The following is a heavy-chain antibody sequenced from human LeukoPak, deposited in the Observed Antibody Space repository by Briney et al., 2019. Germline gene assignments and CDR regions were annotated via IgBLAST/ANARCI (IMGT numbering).Heavy chain of an antibody. D-gene: IGHD3-3*01. J-gene: IGHJ6*03. V-gene: IGHV3-30*04. CDR1: GFTFSSYA. Sequence: GGSLRLSCAASGFTFSSYAMHWVRQAPGKGLEWVAVISYDGSNKYYADSVKGRFTISRDNSKNTLYLQMNSLRAEDTAVYYCARYYDSRGGYYMDVWGKGTTVTISS. CDR2: ISYDGSNK. CDR3: ARYYDSRGGYYMDV.